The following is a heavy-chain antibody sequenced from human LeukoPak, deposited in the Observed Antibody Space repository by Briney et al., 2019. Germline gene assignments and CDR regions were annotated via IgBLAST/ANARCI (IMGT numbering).Heavy chain of an antibody. D-gene: IGHD3-9*01. J-gene: IGHJ4*02. V-gene: IGHV3-74*01. CDR1: GFTFSSYW. CDR2: INSDGSST. CDR3: ARVPSKRADWSIDY. Sequence: PGGSLRLSCAASGFTFSSYWMHWVRQAPGKGLVWVSRINSDGSSTSYADPVKGRFTISRDNAKNTLYLQMNSLRAEDTAVYYCARVPSKRADWSIDYWGQGTPVTVSS.